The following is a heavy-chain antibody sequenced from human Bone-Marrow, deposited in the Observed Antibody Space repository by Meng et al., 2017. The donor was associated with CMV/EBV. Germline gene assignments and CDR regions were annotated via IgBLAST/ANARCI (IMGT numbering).Heavy chain of an antibody. D-gene: IGHD1-26*01. Sequence: SETLSLTCAVYGGSISSYYWSWIRQPPGKGLEWIGYIYYSGSTNYNPSLKSRVTISVDTSKNQFSLKLSSVTAADTAVYYCARDLAYSGSYEDGMDVWGQGTTVTVSS. CDR3: ARDLAYSGSYEDGMDV. CDR1: GGSISSYY. V-gene: IGHV4-59*01. CDR2: IYYSGST. J-gene: IGHJ6*02.